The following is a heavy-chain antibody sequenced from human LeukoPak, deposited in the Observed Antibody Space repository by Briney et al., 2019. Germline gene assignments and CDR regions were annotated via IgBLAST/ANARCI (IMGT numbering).Heavy chain of an antibody. CDR1: GYTFTSYG. CDR3: ARGGDGAIVPAV. CDR2: INTKTGNP. D-gene: IGHD2-2*01. Sequence: GASVKVSCKASGYTFTSYGISWVRQAPGQGLEWMGWINTKTGNPTYAQAFTGRFVFSLETSVSTAHLEISSLQTEDTAVYYCARGGDGAIVPAVWGQGTLVTVSS. V-gene: IGHV7-4-1*02. J-gene: IGHJ4*02.